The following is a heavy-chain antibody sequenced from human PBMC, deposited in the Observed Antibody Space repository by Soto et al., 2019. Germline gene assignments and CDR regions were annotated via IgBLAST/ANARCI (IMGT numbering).Heavy chain of an antibody. Sequence: QVQLVESGGGVVQPGRSLRLSCAASGFTFSTYGMHWVRQAPGKGLEWLAVISNNGINKYYADSVKGRFTISRDNSKETLFLQMSSLRGEDTAIYYCARVIRADSTSSNFYYYSGLDVWGKGTTVTVSS. CDR1: GFTFSTYG. D-gene: IGHD6-6*01. V-gene: IGHV3-30*03. CDR2: ISNNGINK. CDR3: ARVIRADSTSSNFYYYSGLDV. J-gene: IGHJ6*04.